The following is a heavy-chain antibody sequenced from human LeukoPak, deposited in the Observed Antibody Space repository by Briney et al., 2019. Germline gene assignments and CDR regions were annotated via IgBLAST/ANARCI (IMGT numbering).Heavy chain of an antibody. V-gene: IGHV4-34*01. D-gene: IGHD3-10*01. Sequence: SETLSLTCAVYGGSFSGYYWSWIRQPPGKGLEWIGEINHSGSTNYNPSLKSRVTISVDTSKNQFSLKLSSVTAADTAVYYGARVGTMVRGVIGYYYYYMDVWGKGTTVTVSS. CDR1: GGSFSGYY. CDR2: INHSGST. J-gene: IGHJ6*03. CDR3: ARVGTMVRGVIGYYYYYMDV.